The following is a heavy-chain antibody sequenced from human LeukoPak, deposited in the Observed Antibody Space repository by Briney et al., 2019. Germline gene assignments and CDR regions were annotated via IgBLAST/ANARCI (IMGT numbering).Heavy chain of an antibody. CDR3: ATPRGYSYGPDY. D-gene: IGHD5-18*01. J-gene: IGHJ4*02. Sequence: GGSLRLSCAASGFTFSSHAMSWVRQAPGKGLEWVSGISGRGDSTVYADSVKGRFTISRDNSGNTLFLQMNSLRVEDTAVYYCATPRGYSYGPDYWGQGTLVTVSS. CDR1: GFTFSSHA. V-gene: IGHV3-23*01. CDR2: ISGRGDST.